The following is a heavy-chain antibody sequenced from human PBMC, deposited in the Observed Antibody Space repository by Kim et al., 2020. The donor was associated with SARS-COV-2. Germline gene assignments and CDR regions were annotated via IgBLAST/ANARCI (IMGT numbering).Heavy chain of an antibody. CDR1: GSTFSSHA. Sequence: GGSLRLFCAASGSTFSSHAMSWVRQAPGKGLEWVSAISGSGGGTYYADSVKGRFTISRDNSKNTLSLQMNSLRAEDTAVYYCAKWGPPIISTSWAQNGFDIWGQGTMVTVSS. J-gene: IGHJ3*02. CDR3: AKWGPPIISTSWAQNGFDI. CDR2: ISGSGGGT. V-gene: IGHV3-23*01. D-gene: IGHD2-2*01.